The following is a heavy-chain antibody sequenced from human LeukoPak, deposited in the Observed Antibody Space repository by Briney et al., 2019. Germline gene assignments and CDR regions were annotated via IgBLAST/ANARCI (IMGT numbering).Heavy chain of an antibody. CDR1: GYTLTELS. J-gene: IGHJ5*02. Sequence: ASVKVSCKVSGYTLTELSMHWVRQAPGKGLEWMGGFDPEDGETIYAQKFQGRVTMTEDTSTDAAYMELSSLRSEDTAVYYCATVGSWYYPWFDPWGQGTLVTVSS. CDR2: FDPEDGET. D-gene: IGHD6-13*01. CDR3: ATVGSWYYPWFDP. V-gene: IGHV1-24*01.